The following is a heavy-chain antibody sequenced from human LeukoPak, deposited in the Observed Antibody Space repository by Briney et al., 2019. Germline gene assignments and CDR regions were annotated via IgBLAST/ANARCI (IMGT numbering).Heavy chain of an antibody. Sequence: SETLSLTCAVSGYSMSNGYYWGWIRQPPGKGLEWIGSLYYSGSTYYNPSLKSRVTIPVDTSKNQFSLKLSSVTAADTAVYYCARHYPPSHYFDYWGQGTLVTVSS. J-gene: IGHJ4*02. CDR1: GYSMSNGYY. CDR2: LYYSGST. CDR3: ARHYPPSHYFDY. V-gene: IGHV4-38-2*01. D-gene: IGHD3-10*01.